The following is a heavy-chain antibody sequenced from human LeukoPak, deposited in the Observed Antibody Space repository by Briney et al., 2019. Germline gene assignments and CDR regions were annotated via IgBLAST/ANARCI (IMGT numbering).Heavy chain of an antibody. CDR3: AKDITGGGGYCTNGVCYTKGGYFDY. Sequence: PGGSLRLSCAASGFTFDDYAMHWVRQAPGKGLEWVSLISGDGGSTYYADSVKGRFTISRDNSKNSLYLQMNSLRTEDTALFYCAKDITGGGGYCTNGVCYTKGGYFDYWGQGTLVTVSS. CDR2: ISGDGGST. CDR1: GFTFDDYA. V-gene: IGHV3-43*02. D-gene: IGHD2-8*01. J-gene: IGHJ4*02.